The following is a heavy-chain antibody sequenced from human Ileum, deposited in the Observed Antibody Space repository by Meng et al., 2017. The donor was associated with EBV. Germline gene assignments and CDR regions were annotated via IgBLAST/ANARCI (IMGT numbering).Heavy chain of an antibody. CDR3: ASRPGFNIGPFDF. V-gene: IGHV1-3*04. J-gene: IGHJ4*02. D-gene: IGHD3/OR15-3a*01. Sequence: QAQLLQSWAEGKKPGASVKLSCKASGYTFTRYPIHWVRQAPGQRPEWMGWINTDNGETEFSQKFQGRVTITRDTSATTAYMELISLRSEDTAVYYCASRPGFNIGPFDFWGQGTLVTVSS. CDR2: INTDNGET. CDR1: GYTFTRYP.